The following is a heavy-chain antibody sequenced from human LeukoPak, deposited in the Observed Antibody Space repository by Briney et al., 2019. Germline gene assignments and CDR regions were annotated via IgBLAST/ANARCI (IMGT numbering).Heavy chain of an antibody. D-gene: IGHD2-2*01. CDR1: GLHFSSYI. J-gene: IGHJ3*02. Sequence: GGPLRHSCAASGLHFSSYIMIWVRPAPGKGLEWVSSISSSSSYIYYADSVKGRFTISRDNAKNSLYLQMNSLRAEDTAVYYCARPYCSSTSCYLDAFDICGQGTMVTVSS. CDR3: ARPYCSSTSCYLDAFDI. V-gene: IGHV3-21*01. CDR2: ISSSSSYI.